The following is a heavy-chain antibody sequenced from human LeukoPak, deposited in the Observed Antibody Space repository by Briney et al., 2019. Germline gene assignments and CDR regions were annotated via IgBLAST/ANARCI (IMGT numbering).Heavy chain of an antibody. D-gene: IGHD3-3*01. V-gene: IGHV3-30-3*01. CDR2: ISYDGSNK. Sequence: PGGSLRLSCAASGFTFSSYAMHWVRQAPGKGLEWVAVISYDGSNKYYADSVKGRFTISRDNSKNTLYLQMNSLRAEDTAVYYCASSVLRFLEWSNDAFDIWGQGTMVTVSS. CDR1: GFTFSSYA. J-gene: IGHJ3*02. CDR3: ASSVLRFLEWSNDAFDI.